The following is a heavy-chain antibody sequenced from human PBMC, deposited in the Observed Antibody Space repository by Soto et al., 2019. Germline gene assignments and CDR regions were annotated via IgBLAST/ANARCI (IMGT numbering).Heavy chain of an antibody. CDR2: IYYTGST. J-gene: IGHJ5*02. CDR3: ARSLKVLSGCFNP. V-gene: IGHV4-61*01. CDR1: GDSVSSPSYY. D-gene: IGHD6-25*01. Sequence: QVQLQASGPGLVKPSETLSLTCALSGDSVSSPSYYWSWIRQSPGKGLEWIGYIYYTGSTKYNPSLNSRVTISVDTSKNQFSLRLTSVTAADTAVYYCARSLKVLSGCFNPWGQGTLVTVSS.